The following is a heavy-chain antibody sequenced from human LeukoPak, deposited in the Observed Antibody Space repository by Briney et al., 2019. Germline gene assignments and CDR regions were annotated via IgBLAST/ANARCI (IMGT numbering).Heavy chain of an antibody. D-gene: IGHD1-26*01. V-gene: IGHV3-21*01. CDR1: GFTFSSYS. Sequence: SGGSLRLSCAASGFTFSSYSMNWVRQAPGKGLEWVSSISSSSSYIYYADSVKGRFTISRDNAKNSLYLQMNSLRAEDTAVYYCARGEGYYYYYMDVWGKGTTVTVSS. J-gene: IGHJ6*03. CDR2: ISSSSSYI. CDR3: ARGEGYYYYYMDV.